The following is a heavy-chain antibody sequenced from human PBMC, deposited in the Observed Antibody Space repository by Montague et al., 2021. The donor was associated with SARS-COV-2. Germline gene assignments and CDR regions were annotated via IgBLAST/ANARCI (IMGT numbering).Heavy chain of an antibody. CDR2: ISGSSTYI. CDR3: ARDFPPCTSGNCSSDGVDV. Sequence: SLRLSCAASGFTFRTYSMNWVRQAPGKGLEWVSSISGSSTYIHYADSVKGRFTISRDNAKNSVYLQMDSLGAEGTAVYYCARDFPPCTSGNCSSDGVDVWGQETTVTVSS. D-gene: IGHD2-15*01. J-gene: IGHJ6*02. CDR1: GFTFRTYS. V-gene: IGHV3-21*06.